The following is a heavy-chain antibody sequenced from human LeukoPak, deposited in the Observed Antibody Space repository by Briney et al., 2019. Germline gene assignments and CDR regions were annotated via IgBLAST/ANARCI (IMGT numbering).Heavy chain of an antibody. Sequence: GGSLRLSCAASRFTFSSYWMHWVRQAPGKGLVWVSRINSDGSSTSYADSVKGRFTISRDNSKNTLYLQMNSLRAEDTAVYYCTKEGLPSGSSWSAWFDPWGQGTLVTVSS. D-gene: IGHD3-10*01. J-gene: IGHJ5*02. CDR3: TKEGLPSGSSWSAWFDP. CDR2: INSDGSST. CDR1: RFTFSSYW. V-gene: IGHV3-74*01.